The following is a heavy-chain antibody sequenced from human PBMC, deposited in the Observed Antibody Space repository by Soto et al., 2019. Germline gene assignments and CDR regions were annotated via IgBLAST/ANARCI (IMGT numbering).Heavy chain of an antibody. Sequence: SETLSLTCTVSGGSISSGGYYWSWIRQHPGKGLEWIGYIYYSGSTYYNPSLKSRVTISVDTSKNQFSLKLSSVTAADTAVYYCARFAAGWRHYFDYWGQGTLVTVSS. CDR3: ARFAAGWRHYFDY. D-gene: IGHD6-13*01. V-gene: IGHV4-31*03. J-gene: IGHJ4*02. CDR1: GGSISSGGYY. CDR2: IYYSGST.